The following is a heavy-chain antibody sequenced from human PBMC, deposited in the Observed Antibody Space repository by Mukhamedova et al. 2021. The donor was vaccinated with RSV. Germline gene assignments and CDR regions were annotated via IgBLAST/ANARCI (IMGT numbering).Heavy chain of an antibody. J-gene: IGHJ5*02. V-gene: IGHV4-39*07. Sequence: GSTYYNPSLKSRVTISVDTSKNQFSLKLSSVTAADTAVYYCARRLTRNWFDPCGQGTLVTVSS. D-gene: IGHD2-2*01. CDR2: GST. CDR3: ARRLTRNWFDP.